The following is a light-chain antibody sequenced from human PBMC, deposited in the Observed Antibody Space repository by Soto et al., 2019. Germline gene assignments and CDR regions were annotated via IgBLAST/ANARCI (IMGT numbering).Light chain of an antibody. CDR1: SSDVGGYNY. V-gene: IGLV2-8*01. CDR3: SSYAGSNNYV. Sequence: QSALTQPPSASGSPGQSVTISCTGTSSDVGGYNYVSWYQQHPGKAPKLMIYEVSERPSGVPVRFSGSKSGNTASLTVSGLQAEDEADYYCSSYAGSNNYVFGTGTKLTVL. J-gene: IGLJ1*01. CDR2: EVS.